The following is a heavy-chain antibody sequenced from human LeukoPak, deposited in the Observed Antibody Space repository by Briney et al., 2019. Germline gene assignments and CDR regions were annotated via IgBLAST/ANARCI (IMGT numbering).Heavy chain of an antibody. Sequence: SETLSLTCTVSGGSISSYYWSWIRQPPGKGLEWIGYIYYSGSTNYNPSLKSRVTISVDTSKNQFSLKLSSVTAADTAVYYCARHITIFGVAIDAFDIWGQGTMVTASS. CDR2: IYYSGST. CDR1: GGSISSYY. J-gene: IGHJ3*02. V-gene: IGHV4-59*01. D-gene: IGHD3-3*01. CDR3: ARHITIFGVAIDAFDI.